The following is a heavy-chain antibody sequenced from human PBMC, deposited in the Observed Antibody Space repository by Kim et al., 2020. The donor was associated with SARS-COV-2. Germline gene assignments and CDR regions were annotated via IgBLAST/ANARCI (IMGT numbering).Heavy chain of an antibody. D-gene: IGHD4-17*01. Sequence: SVKVSCKASGGTFSSYAISWVRQAPGQGLEWMGGIIPIFGTANYAQKFQGRVTITADESTSTAYMELSSLRSEDTAVYYCARPSPFPLYGDPDTGDYYYYYGMDVWGQGTTVTVSS. CDR2: IIPIFGTA. CDR1: GGTFSSYA. CDR3: ARPSPFPLYGDPDTGDYYYYYGMDV. V-gene: IGHV1-69*13. J-gene: IGHJ6*02.